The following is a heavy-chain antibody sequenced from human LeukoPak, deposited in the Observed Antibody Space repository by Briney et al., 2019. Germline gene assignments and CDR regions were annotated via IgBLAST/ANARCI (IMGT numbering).Heavy chain of an antibody. CDR1: GDSVSSNSAA. V-gene: IGHV6-1*01. Sequence: SQTLSLTCSISGDSVSSNSAAWNWIRQSPSRGLEWLGRTYYRSKWYNDYAVSVKSRITINPDTAKNQFSLQLNSVTPEDTAVYYCARARAIVGAGAYYFEYRGQGTLVTVSS. CDR3: ARARAIVGAGAYYFEY. J-gene: IGHJ4*02. D-gene: IGHD1-26*01. CDR2: TYYRSKWYN.